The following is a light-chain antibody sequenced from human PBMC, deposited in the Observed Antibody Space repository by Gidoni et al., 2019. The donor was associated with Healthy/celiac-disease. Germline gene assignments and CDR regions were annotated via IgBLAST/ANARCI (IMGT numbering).Light chain of an antibody. V-gene: IGLV3-1*01. Sequence: SYDLTQPPSVSVSPGQTASITCSGDKLGDKYSCWDQTKQGQSPLIVIYQDSKRPLGIPERFSGSHSWNTASLTISGTQAMDDADYFCQAWDSSKVVFGGGTKLTVL. J-gene: IGLJ2*01. CDR1: KLGDKY. CDR3: QAWDSSKVV. CDR2: QDS.